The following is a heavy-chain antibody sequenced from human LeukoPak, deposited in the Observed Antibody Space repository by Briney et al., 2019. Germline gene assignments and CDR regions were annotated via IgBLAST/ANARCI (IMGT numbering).Heavy chain of an antibody. V-gene: IGHV3-20*01. D-gene: IGHD6-13*01. Sequence: GGSLRLSCAASGFTFDDYGMSWVRQAPGKGLEWVSGINWNGGSTGYADSVKGRFTISRDNAKNSLYLQMNSLRAEDTALYHCARDAGIAAAGTEYNWFDPWGQGTLVTVSS. CDR1: GFTFDDYG. J-gene: IGHJ5*02. CDR3: ARDAGIAAAGTEYNWFDP. CDR2: INWNGGST.